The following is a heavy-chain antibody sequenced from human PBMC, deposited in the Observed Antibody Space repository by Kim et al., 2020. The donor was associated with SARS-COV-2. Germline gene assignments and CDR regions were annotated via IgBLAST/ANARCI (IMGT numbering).Heavy chain of an antibody. CDR3: ARRKQVVSYYYYGLDV. CDR1: GYTFTDYY. D-gene: IGHD2-21*01. CDR2: INPNSGGT. J-gene: IGHJ6*02. Sequence: ASVKVSCKASGYTFTDYYIHWVRQAPGQGLEWMGWINPNSGGTNYAQKFQGRVTMTRDTSITTAYMELSSLGSDDTALYYCARRKQVVSYYYYGLDVWGQGTTVTVSS. V-gene: IGHV1-2*02.